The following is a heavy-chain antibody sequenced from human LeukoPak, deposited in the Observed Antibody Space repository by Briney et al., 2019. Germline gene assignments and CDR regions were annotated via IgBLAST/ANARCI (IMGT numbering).Heavy chain of an antibody. CDR3: ARVSGNDAFDI. CDR2: ISSSSSYI. J-gene: IGHJ3*02. D-gene: IGHD3-10*01. Sequence: GGSLRLSCAASGFTFSSYSMNWVRQAPGKGLEWVSSISSSSSYIYYADSVKGRFTISRDNAKDSLYLQMNSLRAEDTAVYYCARVSGNDAFDIWGQGTMVTVSS. CDR1: GFTFSSYS. V-gene: IGHV3-21*01.